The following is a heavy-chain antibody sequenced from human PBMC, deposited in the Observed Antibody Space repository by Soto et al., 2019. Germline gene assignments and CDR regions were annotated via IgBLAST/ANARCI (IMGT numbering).Heavy chain of an antibody. D-gene: IGHD3-3*01. V-gene: IGHV4-59*12. J-gene: IGHJ5*02. Sequence: SETLSLTCTVSGGSISSYYWSWIRQPPGKGLEWIGYIYYSGSTNYNPSLKSRVTISVDTSKNQFSLRAEDTALYYCARVGVVIPHLNWFDPWGQGTLVTVSS. CDR1: GGSISSYY. CDR2: IYYSGST. CDR3: ARVGVVIPHLNWFDP.